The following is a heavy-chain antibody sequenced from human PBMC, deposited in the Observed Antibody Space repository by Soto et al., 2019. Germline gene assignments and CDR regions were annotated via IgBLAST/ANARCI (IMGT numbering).Heavy chain of an antibody. CDR3: ARAITLGGVIVPPFY. CDR2: IYYSGST. J-gene: IGHJ4*02. CDR1: GGSISSGDYY. V-gene: IGHV4-30-4*01. D-gene: IGHD3-16*02. Sequence: PSETLSLTCTVSGGSISSGDYYWSWIRQPPGKGLEWIGYIYYSGSTYYNPSLKSRVTISIDTSKNQFSLKLSSATAADTAVYYCARAITLGGVIVPPFYRGQGTPVTVSS.